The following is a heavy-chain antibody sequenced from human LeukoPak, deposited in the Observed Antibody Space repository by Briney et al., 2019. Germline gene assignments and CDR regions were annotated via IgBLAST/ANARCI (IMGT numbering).Heavy chain of an antibody. CDR2: ISGSGGST. V-gene: IGHV3-23*01. Sequence: GGSLRLSCAASGFTFSSYAMTWVRQAPEKGLEWVSAISGSGGSTYYADSVKGRFTIFRDNSKNTLYLQMNSLRAEDTAVYYCTKTAPAAIYWFDPWGQGTLVTVSS. CDR1: GFTFSSYA. CDR3: TKTAPAAIYWFDP. D-gene: IGHD2-2*02. J-gene: IGHJ5*02.